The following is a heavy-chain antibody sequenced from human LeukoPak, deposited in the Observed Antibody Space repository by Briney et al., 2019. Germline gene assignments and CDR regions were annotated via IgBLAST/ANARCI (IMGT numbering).Heavy chain of an antibody. J-gene: IGHJ3*02. CDR1: GGSFSGYY. Sequence: PSETLSLTCAVYGGSFSGYYWSWIRQPPGKGLEWIGEINHSGSTNYNPSLKSRVTISVDTSKNQFSLKLSSVTAADTAVYYCARGSGSTAFDIWGQGTMVTVSS. CDR3: ARGSGSTAFDI. CDR2: INHSGST. V-gene: IGHV4-34*01. D-gene: IGHD2-15*01.